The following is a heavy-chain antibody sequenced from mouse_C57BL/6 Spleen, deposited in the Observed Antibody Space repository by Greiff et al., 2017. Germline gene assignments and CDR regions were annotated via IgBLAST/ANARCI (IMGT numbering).Heavy chain of an antibody. Sequence: EVNVVESGGGLVQSGRSLRLSCATSGFAFSDFYMEWVRQAPGKGLEWIAASRNKANDYTTEYSASVKGRLIVSRDTSQSILYLQMNALRAEDTAIYYCAGDNWDHWYFDGWGTGTTVTVSA. D-gene: IGHD4-1*01. V-gene: IGHV7-1*01. CDR3: AGDNWDHWYFDG. CDR1: GFAFSDFY. J-gene: IGHJ1*03. CDR2: SRNKANDYTT.